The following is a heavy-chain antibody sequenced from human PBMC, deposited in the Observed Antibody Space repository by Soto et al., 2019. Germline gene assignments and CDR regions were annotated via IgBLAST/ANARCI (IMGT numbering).Heavy chain of an antibody. V-gene: IGHV3-7*04. CDR1: GFTFSDYW. J-gene: IGHJ4*02. CDR3: ARGTVTPGLDY. CDR2: IKEDGSEK. D-gene: IGHD4-17*01. Sequence: GGSLRLSCAASGFTFSDYWMNWLRQAPGKGLEWIANIKEDGSEKYYVDSVRGRFTISRDNAKNSLYLQMNSLRAEDTAVYYCARGTVTPGLDYWGQGTLVTVS.